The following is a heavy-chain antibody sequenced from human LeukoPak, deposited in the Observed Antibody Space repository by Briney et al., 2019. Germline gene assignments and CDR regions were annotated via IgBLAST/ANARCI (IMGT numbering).Heavy chain of an antibody. CDR2: ISGSGGST. Sequence: GGSLRLSCAASGFTFSSYAMSWVRQAPGKGLEWVSAISGSGGSTYYADSVKGRFTISRDNAKNTLYLQMNSLRAEDTAVYYCARDRGYSYGGLDYWGQGTLVTVSS. CDR3: ARDRGYSYGGLDY. V-gene: IGHV3-23*01. CDR1: GFTFSSYA. J-gene: IGHJ4*02. D-gene: IGHD5-18*01.